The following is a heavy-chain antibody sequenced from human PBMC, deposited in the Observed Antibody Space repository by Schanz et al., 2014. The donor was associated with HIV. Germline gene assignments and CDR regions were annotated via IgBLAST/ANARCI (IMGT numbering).Heavy chain of an antibody. J-gene: IGHJ3*02. V-gene: IGHV1-2*02. Sequence: QVQLVQSGAEVKKPGASVKVSCKASGYTFTGYYMHWVRQAPGQGLEWMGWINPNSGGTNYAQKFQGRVTMTRDTSISTAYMELRRLRYDDTAVYYCASGRFDTVIWWGDAFLIWGRGTMVTVSS. CDR3: ASGRFDTVIWWGDAFLI. CDR1: GYTFTGYY. D-gene: IGHD5-18*01. CDR2: INPNSGGT.